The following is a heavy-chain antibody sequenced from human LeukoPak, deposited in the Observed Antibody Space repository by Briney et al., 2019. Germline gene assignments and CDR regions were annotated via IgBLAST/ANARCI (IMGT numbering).Heavy chain of an antibody. Sequence: KPSETLSLTCTVSGGSISSYYWSWIRQPPGKGLEWTGYIYYSGSTNYNPSLKSRVTISVDTSKNQFSLKLSSVTAADTAVYYCARGISTVTGYYFDYWGQGTLVTVSS. J-gene: IGHJ4*02. D-gene: IGHD4-17*01. CDR1: GGSISSYY. CDR2: IYYSGST. V-gene: IGHV4-59*01. CDR3: ARGISTVTGYYFDY.